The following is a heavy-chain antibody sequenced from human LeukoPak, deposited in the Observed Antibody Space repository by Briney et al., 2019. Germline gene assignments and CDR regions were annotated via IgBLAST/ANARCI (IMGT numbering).Heavy chain of an antibody. V-gene: IGHV4-34*01. Sequence: SETLSLTCAVYGGSISGYYWSWIRQPPGKGLEWIGEINHSGSTNYNPSLKSRVTISVDTSKNQFSLKLSSVTAADTAVYYCARISYSRIRGLQHWGQGTLVTVSS. CDR1: GGSISGYY. CDR2: INHSGST. CDR3: ARISYSRIRGLQH. J-gene: IGHJ1*01. D-gene: IGHD6-13*01.